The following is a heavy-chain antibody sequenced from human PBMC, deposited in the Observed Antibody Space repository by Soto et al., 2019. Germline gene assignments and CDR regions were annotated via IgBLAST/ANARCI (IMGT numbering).Heavy chain of an antibody. CDR3: ARPDEGGYSSNHHYYYALDV. J-gene: IGHJ6*02. CDR2: TIPIFDIT. Sequence: QVQLVQSGAEVKKPGSSVKVSCKASGGTFRSYSISWVRQAPGQGLEWMGGTIPIFDITNYAQKFQGRVTLTAGESTSTADMELSSLGSDDTAVYYCARPDEGGYSSNHHYYYALDVGGQGTTVTV. V-gene: IGHV1-69*01. D-gene: IGHD3-22*01. CDR1: GGTFRSYS.